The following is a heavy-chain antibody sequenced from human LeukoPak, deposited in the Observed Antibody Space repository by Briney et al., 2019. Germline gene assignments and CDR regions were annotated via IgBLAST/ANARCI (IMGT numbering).Heavy chain of an antibody. CDR2: IIPILGIA. CDR1: GGTFSSYA. CDR3: ARDQSIVVVTAIPGYFQH. Sequence: LGASVKVSCKASGGTFSSYAISWVRQAPGQGLEWMGRIIPILGIANYAQKFQGRVTITADKSTSTAYMELSSLRSEDTAVYCCARDQSIVVVTAIPGYFQHWGQGTLVTVSS. V-gene: IGHV1-69*04. J-gene: IGHJ1*01. D-gene: IGHD2-21*02.